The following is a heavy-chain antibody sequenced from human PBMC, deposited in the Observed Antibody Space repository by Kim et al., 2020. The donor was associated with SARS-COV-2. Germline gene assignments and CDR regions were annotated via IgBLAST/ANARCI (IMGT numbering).Heavy chain of an antibody. V-gene: IGHV3-30*04. J-gene: IGHJ5*02. CDR1: GFTFSSYA. CDR3: ARGGKYQLLRSNWFDP. CDR2: ISYDGSNK. D-gene: IGHD2-2*01. Sequence: GGSLRLSCAASGFTFSSYAMHWVRQAPGKGLEWVAVISYDGSNKYYADSVKGRFTISRDNSKNTLYLQMNSLRAEDTAVYYCARGGKYQLLRSNWFDPWGQGTLVTVSS.